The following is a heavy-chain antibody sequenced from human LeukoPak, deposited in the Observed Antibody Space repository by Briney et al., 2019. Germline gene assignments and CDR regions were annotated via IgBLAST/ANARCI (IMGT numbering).Heavy chain of an antibody. J-gene: IGHJ5*02. V-gene: IGHV1-8*01. Sequence: ASVKVSCKASGYTFTSYDINWVRQATGQGLEWMGWMNPNSGNTGYAQKFQGRVTMTRNTSISTAYMELRSLRSEDTAVYYCARGNRAGYSSSWYAPNNNWFDPWGQGTLVTVSS. D-gene: IGHD6-13*01. CDR2: MNPNSGNT. CDR1: GYTFTSYD. CDR3: ARGNRAGYSSSWYAPNNNWFDP.